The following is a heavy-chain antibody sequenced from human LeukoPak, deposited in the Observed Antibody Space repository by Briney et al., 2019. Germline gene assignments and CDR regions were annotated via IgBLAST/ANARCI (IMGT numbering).Heavy chain of an antibody. Sequence: SCKASGYTFTGYYMHWVRQAPGKGLEWVAVISYDGSNKYYADSVKGRFTISRDNSKNTLYLQMNSLRAEDTAVYYCARDGRRYYDSSGYYEPPDYWGQGTLVTVSS. CDR2: ISYDGSNK. CDR3: ARDGRRYYDSSGYYEPPDY. J-gene: IGHJ4*02. D-gene: IGHD3-22*01. CDR1: GYTFTGYY. V-gene: IGHV3-30-3*01.